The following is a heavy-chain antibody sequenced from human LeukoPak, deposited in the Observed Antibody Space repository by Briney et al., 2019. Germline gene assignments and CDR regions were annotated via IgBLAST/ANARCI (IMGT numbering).Heavy chain of an antibody. D-gene: IGHD3-22*01. CDR2: INHSGST. Sequence: SATLSLTCAVSGGSISSSHWWSWIRQPPGKGLEWIGEINHSGSTNYNPSLKSRVTISVDTSKNQFSLKLSSVTAADTAVYYCARQTRYYYDSSGYYYDYWGQGTLVTVSS. V-gene: IGHV4-4*02. J-gene: IGHJ4*02. CDR3: ARQTRYYYDSSGYYYDY. CDR1: GGSISSSHW.